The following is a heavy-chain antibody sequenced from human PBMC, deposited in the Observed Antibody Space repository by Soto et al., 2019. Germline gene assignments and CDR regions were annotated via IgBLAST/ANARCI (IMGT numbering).Heavy chain of an antibody. J-gene: IGHJ6*02. V-gene: IGHV4-39*01. CDR1: GGSISSGSYY. CDR2: IYYSGST. D-gene: IGHD3-10*01. Sequence: SDTLSLTCTVSGGSISSGSYYWGWIRQPPGKGLEWIGSIYYSGSTYYNPSLKSRVTISVDTSKNQFSLRLSSVTAADTAVYYCARLLWFGELLATGYYGMDVWGQGTTVTVS. CDR3: ARLLWFGELLATGYYGMDV.